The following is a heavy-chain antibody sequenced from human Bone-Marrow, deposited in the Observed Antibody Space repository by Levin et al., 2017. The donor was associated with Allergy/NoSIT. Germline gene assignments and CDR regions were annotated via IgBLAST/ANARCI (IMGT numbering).Heavy chain of an antibody. J-gene: IGHJ3*02. Sequence: GGSLRLSCAASGFTFSSYAMSWVRQAPGKGLEWVSTISGSGRTTYYADSVKGRFTISRDNSKNTLYLQMNSLRADDTALFYCAKGGYSAYDEAFDIWGQGTMVTVSS. CDR1: GFTFSSYA. CDR3: AKGGYSAYDEAFDI. D-gene: IGHD5-12*01. CDR2: ISGSGRTT. V-gene: IGHV3-23*01.